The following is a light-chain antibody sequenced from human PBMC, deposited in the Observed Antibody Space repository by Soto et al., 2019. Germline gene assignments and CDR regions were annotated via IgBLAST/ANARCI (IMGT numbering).Light chain of an antibody. CDR2: AAS. Sequence: DIQLTQSPSFLSASLLDRVTIXCRASQGISSYLAWYQQKPGKAPKLLIYAASTLQSGVPLRFSGSGSGTSFTLTISSLQPEDFATYYCQQLLSYPITFGQGTRLEIK. CDR1: QGISSY. CDR3: QQLLSYPIT. V-gene: IGKV1-9*01. J-gene: IGKJ5*01.